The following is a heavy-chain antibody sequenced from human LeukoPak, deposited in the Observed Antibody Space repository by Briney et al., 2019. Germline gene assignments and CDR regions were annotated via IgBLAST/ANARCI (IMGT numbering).Heavy chain of an antibody. CDR2: ISACNGNT. D-gene: IGHD3-3*01. CDR1: GYTFTSYG. Sequence: ASVKVSCKASGYTFTSYGISWVRQAPGQGLEWMGWISACNGNTNYAQKLQGRVTMTTDTSTSTAYMELRSLRSDDTAVYYCARGNVVEYYDFWSGPLEGYYMDVWGKGTTVTVSS. CDR3: ARGNVVEYYDFWSGPLEGYYMDV. J-gene: IGHJ6*03. V-gene: IGHV1-18*01.